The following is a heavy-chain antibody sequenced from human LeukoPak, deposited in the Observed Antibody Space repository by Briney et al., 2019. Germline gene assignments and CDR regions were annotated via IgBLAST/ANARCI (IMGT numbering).Heavy chain of an antibody. CDR1: GCSISSSSYY. V-gene: IGHV4-39*02. CDR3: AREDTAQNWVDA. D-gene: IGHD5-18*01. J-gene: IGHJ5*02. CDR2: IYYSWST. Sequence: PSETLSLTCTVSGCSISSSSYYWGWIRQPPGKGLEWIGSIYYSWSTYYNPSLKSRVTISVDTSKNQFSLKLSSVPAADTAVYYCAREDTAQNWVDAWGQGTLVAVSS.